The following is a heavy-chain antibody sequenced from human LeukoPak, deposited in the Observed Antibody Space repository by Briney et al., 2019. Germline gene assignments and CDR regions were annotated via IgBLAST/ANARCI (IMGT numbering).Heavy chain of an antibody. Sequence: KPGGSLRLSCAASGFTFRSYRMNWVRRAPGKGLEWVSSISSSSSYISYADSVKGRFTISRDNAKNSLYLQMNSLRAEDTAVYYCAREGSGVAGHFDYWGQGTMVTVSS. CDR2: ISSSSSYI. CDR3: AREGSGVAGHFDY. J-gene: IGHJ4*02. CDR1: GFTFRSYR. D-gene: IGHD6-19*01. V-gene: IGHV3-21*01.